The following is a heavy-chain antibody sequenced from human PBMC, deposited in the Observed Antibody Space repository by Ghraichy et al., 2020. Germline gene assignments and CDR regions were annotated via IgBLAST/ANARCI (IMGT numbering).Heavy chain of an antibody. CDR1: GFTFSSYA. J-gene: IGHJ6*02. CDR3: AKDQWLGTYGMDV. Sequence: LTCAASGFTFSSYAMSWVRQAPGKGLEWVSAISGSGGSTYYADSVKGRFTISRDNSKNTLYLQMNSLRAEDTAVYYCAKDQWLGTYGMDVWGQGTTVTVSS. D-gene: IGHD6-19*01. CDR2: ISGSGGST. V-gene: IGHV3-23*01.